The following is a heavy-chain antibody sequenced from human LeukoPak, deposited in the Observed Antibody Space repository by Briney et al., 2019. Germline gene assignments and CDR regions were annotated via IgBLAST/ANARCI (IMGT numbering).Heavy chain of an antibody. D-gene: IGHD3-10*01. CDR3: ARARRCMVRSRGYYYMDV. CDR2: MNPNSGNT. V-gene: IGHV1-8*03. J-gene: IGHJ6*03. CDR1: GYTFTSYD. Sequence: ASVKVSCKASGYTFTSYDINWVRQATGQGLEWMGWMNPNSGNTGYAQKFQGRVTITRNTSISTAYMELSSLRSEDTAVYYCARARRCMVRSRGYYYMDVWGKGTTVTVSS.